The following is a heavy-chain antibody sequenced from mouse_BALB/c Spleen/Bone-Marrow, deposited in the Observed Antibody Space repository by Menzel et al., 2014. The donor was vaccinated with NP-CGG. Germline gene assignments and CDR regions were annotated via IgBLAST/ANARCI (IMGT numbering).Heavy chain of an antibody. CDR2: INPSSGYT. V-gene: IGHV1-4*02. J-gene: IGHJ4*01. CDR1: GYTFTSYT. CDR3: AGPSFSCDYDEGYYYAMDY. Sequence: VHLVESAAELVSPGASVKMSCKASGYTFTSYTMYWVKQRPGQGLEWIGYINPSSGYTEFNQKFKNKTTLTVDKSSSTTYMQLNSMTSKDSTVYYCAGPSFSCDYDEGYYYAMDYWGQGTSVTVSS. D-gene: IGHD2-4*01.